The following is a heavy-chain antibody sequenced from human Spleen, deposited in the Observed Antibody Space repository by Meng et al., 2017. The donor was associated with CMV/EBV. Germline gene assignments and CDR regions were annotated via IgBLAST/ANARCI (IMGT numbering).Heavy chain of an antibody. D-gene: IGHD3-10*01. Sequence: GGSLRLSCKGYGYNFATYWIAWVRQMSGKGLEWMGIIYPGDSDTRYNPSFQGQVTISADKSMSTAYLHWSSLKASDTAIYYCARHAVFYYGSESHFDPWGQGTRVTVSS. CDR1: GYNFATYW. CDR3: ARHAVFYYGSESHFDP. J-gene: IGHJ5*02. CDR2: IYPGDSDT. V-gene: IGHV5-51*01.